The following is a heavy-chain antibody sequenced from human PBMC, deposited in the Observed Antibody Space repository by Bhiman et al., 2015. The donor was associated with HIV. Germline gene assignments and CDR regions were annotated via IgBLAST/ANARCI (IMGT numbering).Heavy chain of an antibody. Sequence: EVQLVESGGGLVKPGGSLRLSCAASGFSFSTYSMNWVRQAPGKGLEWVSSISSSSSYIYYADSVKGRFTISRDDSRSTLYLQMGGLRIEDTALYYCARDGGDYRYDYWGQGTLVIVSS. CDR1: GFSFSTYS. J-gene: IGHJ4*02. CDR3: ARDGGDYRYDY. CDR2: ISSSSSYI. V-gene: IGHV3-21*01. D-gene: IGHD3-16*01.